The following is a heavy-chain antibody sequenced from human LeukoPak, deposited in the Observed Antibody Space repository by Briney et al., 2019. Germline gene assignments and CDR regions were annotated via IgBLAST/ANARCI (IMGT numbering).Heavy chain of an antibody. D-gene: IGHD1-14*01. V-gene: IGHV3-74*01. Sequence: GGSLRLSCAASGFTFSNYWMHWVRQAPGKGLVWVSRIYTDGSSTNYADSVKGRFTISRDNAKNTLYLQMNSLRGEDAAVYYCARGASNRFDYWGQGTLVTVSS. J-gene: IGHJ4*02. CDR1: GFTFSNYW. CDR2: IYTDGSST. CDR3: ARGASNRFDY.